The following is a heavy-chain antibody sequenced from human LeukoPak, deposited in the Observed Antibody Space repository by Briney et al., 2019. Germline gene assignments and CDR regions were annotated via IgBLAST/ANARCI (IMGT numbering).Heavy chain of an antibody. CDR2: ISSSSSTI. Sequence: PGGSLRLSCAASGFTFSSYNMNWVRQAPGKGLEWVSYISSSSSTIYYADSVKGRFTISRDNAKNSLYLQMNNLRAEDTAVYYCARVTYYHDSSGTAHDYWGQGTLVTVSS. V-gene: IGHV3-48*01. CDR1: GFTFSSYN. CDR3: ARVTYYHDSSGTAHDY. D-gene: IGHD3-22*01. J-gene: IGHJ4*02.